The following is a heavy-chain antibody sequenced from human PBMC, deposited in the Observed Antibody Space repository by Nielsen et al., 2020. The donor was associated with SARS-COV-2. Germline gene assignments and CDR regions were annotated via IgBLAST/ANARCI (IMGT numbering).Heavy chain of an antibody. V-gene: IGHV3-53*01. D-gene: IGHD3-3*01. CDR3: ARVPKRITIFGVAYWAGMDV. J-gene: IGHJ6*02. CDR2: IYSGGST. CDR1: GFTVSSNY. Sequence: GGSLRLSCAASGFTVSSNYMSWVRQAPGKGLEWVSVIYSGGSTYYADSVKGRFTISRDNSKNTLYLQMNSLRAEDTAVYYCARVPKRITIFGVAYWAGMDVWGQGTTVTVSS.